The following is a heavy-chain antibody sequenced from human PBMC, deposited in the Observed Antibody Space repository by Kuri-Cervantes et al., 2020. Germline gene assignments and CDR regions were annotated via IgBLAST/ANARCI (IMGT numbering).Heavy chain of an antibody. CDR2: VYPGDSDT. Sequence: KVSCKGTGYSFTSYWIGWVRQMRGKGLEWMGIVYPGDSDTRYSPSFQGQVTISADKSISTAYLQGISLKASETAMYYFARHVRAPRDYESSGYYINWFDPWGQGTLVTVSS. V-gene: IGHV5-51*01. CDR1: GYSFTSYW. D-gene: IGHD3-22*01. J-gene: IGHJ5*02. CDR3: ARHVRAPRDYESSGYYINWFDP.